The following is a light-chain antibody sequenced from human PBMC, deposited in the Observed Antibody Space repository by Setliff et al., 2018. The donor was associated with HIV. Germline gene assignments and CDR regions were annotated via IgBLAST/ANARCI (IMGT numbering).Light chain of an antibody. J-gene: IGLJ1*01. Sequence: QSVLTQPASVSGSPGQSITIPCTGTSSDIGRCNSVSWYQQKPGKAPKLLIFDVNNRPSGVSTRFSASKSGNTASLTISGLQPEDEADYYCNSFASNSAYTPYVFGTGTKVTVL. V-gene: IGLV2-14*01. CDR2: DVN. CDR1: SSDIGRCNS. CDR3: NSFASNSAYTPYV.